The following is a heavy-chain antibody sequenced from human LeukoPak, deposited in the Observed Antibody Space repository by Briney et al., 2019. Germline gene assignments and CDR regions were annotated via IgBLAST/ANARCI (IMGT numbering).Heavy chain of an antibody. V-gene: IGHV1-69*05. D-gene: IGHD6-13*01. CDR3: ARERSSSWSDYFDY. CDR2: IIPIFGTA. J-gene: IGHJ4*02. Sequence: SVKVSCKASGGTFSSYAISWVRQAPGQGLEWMGRIIPIFGTANYAQKFQGRVTITTDESTSTAYMELGSLRSEDTAVYYCARERSSSWSDYFDYWGQGTLVTVSS. CDR1: GGTFSSYA.